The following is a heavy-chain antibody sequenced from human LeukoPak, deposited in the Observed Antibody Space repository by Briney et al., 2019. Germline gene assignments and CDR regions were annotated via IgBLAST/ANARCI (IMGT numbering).Heavy chain of an antibody. Sequence: PGGSLRLSCAASGFTFSSYEMNWVRQAPGKELEWVSYISSSGSTIYYADSVKGRFTISRDNAKNSLYLQMNSLRAEDTAVYYCAREAYDSSGYYSAADYWGQGTLVTVSS. CDR2: ISSSGSTI. J-gene: IGHJ4*02. CDR3: AREAYDSSGYYSAADY. CDR1: GFTFSSYE. D-gene: IGHD3-22*01. V-gene: IGHV3-48*03.